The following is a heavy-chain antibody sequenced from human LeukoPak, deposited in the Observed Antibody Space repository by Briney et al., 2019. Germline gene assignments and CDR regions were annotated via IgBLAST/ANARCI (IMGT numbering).Heavy chain of an antibody. CDR1: GYTFTSYG. CDR2: ISAYNGNT. V-gene: IGHV1-18*01. D-gene: IGHD6-19*01. J-gene: IGHJ5*02. Sequence: ASVKVSCKASGYTFTSYGISWVRQAPGQGLEWMGWISAYNGNTNYAQKLQGRVTMTMDTSTSTVYMDLSSPTSADTAVYYCTRTMGYRPVAGLKVKWFDPWGQGTLVTVSS. CDR3: TRTMGYRPVAGLKVKWFDP.